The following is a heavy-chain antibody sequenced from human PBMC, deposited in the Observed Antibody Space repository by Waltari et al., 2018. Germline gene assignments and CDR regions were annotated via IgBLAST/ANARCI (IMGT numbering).Heavy chain of an antibody. CDR1: GFTFDDYA. D-gene: IGHD3-22*01. Sequence: EVQLVESGGGLVQPGRSLRLSCAASGFTFDDYAMHWVRQAPGKGLEWVSGISWNSGSIGYADSVKGRFTISRDNAKNSLYLQMNSLRAEDTALYYCAKGITMIVVDTYYFDYWGQGTLVTVSS. J-gene: IGHJ4*02. CDR2: ISWNSGSI. V-gene: IGHV3-9*01. CDR3: AKGITMIVVDTYYFDY.